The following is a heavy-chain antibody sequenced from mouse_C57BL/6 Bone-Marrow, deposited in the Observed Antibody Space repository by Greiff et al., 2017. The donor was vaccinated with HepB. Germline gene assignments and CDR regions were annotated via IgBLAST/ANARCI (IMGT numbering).Heavy chain of an antibody. D-gene: IGHD1-1*01. CDR1: GYTFTSYW. CDR2: INPSNGGT. J-gene: IGHJ2*01. CDR3: ANCGSSLYYFDY. Sequence: QVQLQQSGTELVKPGASVKLSCKASGYTFTSYWMHWVKQRPGQGLEWIGNINPSNGGTNYNETFKSKATLTVDKSSSTAYMQLSSLTSEDSAVYYCANCGSSLYYFDYWGQGTTLTVSS. V-gene: IGHV1-53*01.